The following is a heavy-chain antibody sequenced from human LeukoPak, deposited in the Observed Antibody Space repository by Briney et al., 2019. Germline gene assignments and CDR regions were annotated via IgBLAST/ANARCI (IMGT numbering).Heavy chain of an antibody. Sequence: SETLALTCTVSGGCISSYYWSWIRQPPGKGLEWIGYIYYSGSTNYNPSLKSRVTISVDTSKNQFSLKLSSVTAADTAVYYCARSGYSYGYLYYYGMDVWGQGTTVPVSS. J-gene: IGHJ6*02. CDR1: GGCISSYY. D-gene: IGHD5-18*01. CDR2: IYYSGST. V-gene: IGHV4-59*08. CDR3: ARSGYSYGYLYYYGMDV.